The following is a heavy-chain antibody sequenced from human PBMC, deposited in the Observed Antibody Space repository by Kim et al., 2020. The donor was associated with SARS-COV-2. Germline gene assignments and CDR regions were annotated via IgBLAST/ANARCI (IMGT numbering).Heavy chain of an antibody. CDR3: ARLVRGFGELSGAFDI. V-gene: IGHV5-51*01. Sequence: FQGQVTISADKSISTAYLQWSSLKASDTAMYYCARLVRGFGELSGAFDIWGQGTMVTVSS. D-gene: IGHD3-10*01. J-gene: IGHJ3*02.